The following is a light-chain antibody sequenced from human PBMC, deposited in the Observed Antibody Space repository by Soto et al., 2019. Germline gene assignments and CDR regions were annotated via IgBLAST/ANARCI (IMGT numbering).Light chain of an antibody. CDR1: QDIGSW. V-gene: IGKV1-12*01. CDR2: GAS. Sequence: DIQMTQSPSSVSASVGDRVTITCRASQDIGSWLAWSQQKPGKAPDLLIYGASSLQSGVPSRFYGSGSGKDFTLTISSLQPEDFATYYCQQGGSFPITFGQGTRLEIK. J-gene: IGKJ5*01. CDR3: QQGGSFPIT.